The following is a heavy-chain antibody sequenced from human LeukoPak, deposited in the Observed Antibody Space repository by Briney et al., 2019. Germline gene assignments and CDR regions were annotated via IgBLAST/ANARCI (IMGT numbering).Heavy chain of an antibody. CDR3: AKGRKDGYNSGPRGDI. D-gene: IGHD5-24*01. CDR1: GFTFSSYG. Sequence: GGSLRLSCAASGFTFSSYGMHWVRQAPGKGLKWVSGITGSGGSTYYADSVKGRFTISRDNSKSALYLQMNSLRAEDTAIYYCAKGRKDGYNSGPRGDIWGQGTMVTVSS. J-gene: IGHJ3*02. CDR2: ITGSGGST. V-gene: IGHV3-23*01.